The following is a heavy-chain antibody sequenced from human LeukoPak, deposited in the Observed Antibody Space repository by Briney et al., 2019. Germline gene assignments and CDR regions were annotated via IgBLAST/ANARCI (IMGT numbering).Heavy chain of an antibody. D-gene: IGHD3-16*01. V-gene: IGHV4-59*11. CDR3: ARGGVLKSVDY. J-gene: IGHJ4*02. CDR2: VYDIGST. Sequence: PSETLSLTCTVSGGSIGSHYWTWIRQTPGKGREWIGYVYDIGSTKYNPSLKSRVTISVDTSKNQFSLRLSSVTAADTAVYYCARGGVLKSVDYWGQGTLVAVSS. CDR1: GGSIGSHY.